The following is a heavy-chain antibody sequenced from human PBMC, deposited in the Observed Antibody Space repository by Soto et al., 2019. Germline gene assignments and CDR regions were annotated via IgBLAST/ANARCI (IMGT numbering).Heavy chain of an antibody. J-gene: IGHJ5*01. CDR1: GSASSGYS. CDR2: IWSRGTMK. V-gene: IGHV3-48*01. Sequence: QPGGSQRLSCAASGSASSGYSLNRVRQAPGKGLEWPSNIWSRGTMKHADSVKGRFTISIDNSKNTLYLQMNSLRAEDTAVYYCVNGFRTYCAIDTWGQENLVTISS. D-gene: IGHD1-26*01. CDR3: VNGFRTYCAIDT.